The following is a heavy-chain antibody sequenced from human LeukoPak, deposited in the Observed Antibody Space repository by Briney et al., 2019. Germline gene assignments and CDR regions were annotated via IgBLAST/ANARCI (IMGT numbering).Heavy chain of an antibody. D-gene: IGHD3-22*01. CDR2: ISGSGSNT. Sequence: GGSLRLSCAASGFTFSSYAMDWVRQAPGKGLEWVSAISGSGSNTYYSDSVKGRFTISRDNSKNTLYLQMNSLRAEDTAVYYCAKDSIGYYKPFDYWGQGSLVTVSS. J-gene: IGHJ4*02. CDR1: GFTFSSYA. CDR3: AKDSIGYYKPFDY. V-gene: IGHV3-23*01.